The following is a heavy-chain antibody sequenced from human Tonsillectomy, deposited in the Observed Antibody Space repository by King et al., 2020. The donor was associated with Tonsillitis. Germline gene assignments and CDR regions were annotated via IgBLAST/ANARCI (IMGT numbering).Heavy chain of an antibody. J-gene: IGHJ4*02. CDR1: GGSISSYY. D-gene: IGHD5-18*01. CDR3: ARHEDTSMVTAFDY. Sequence: QLQLQESGPGLVKPSETLSLTCSVSGGSISSYYWSWIRQPPGKGLEWIAYLDSSGGRNYNPSLKSRVIISVDTSKNQFSLKLSSVTAADTAVYYCARHEDTSMVTAFDYWGQGALVTVSS. CDR2: LDSSGGR. V-gene: IGHV4-59*08.